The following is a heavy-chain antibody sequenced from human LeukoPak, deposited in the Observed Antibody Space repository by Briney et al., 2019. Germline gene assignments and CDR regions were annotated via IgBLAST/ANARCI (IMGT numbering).Heavy chain of an antibody. D-gene: IGHD3-9*01. CDR3: AKASTLTGYPTNFDY. V-gene: IGHV3-33*06. CDR2: IWYDGSNK. Sequence: GGSLRLSCAASGFTFSSYGMHWVRQAPGKGLEWVAVIWYDGSNKYYADSVKGRFTISRDNSKNTLYLQMNSLRAEDTAVYYCAKASTLTGYPTNFDYWGQGTLVTVSS. J-gene: IGHJ4*02. CDR1: GFTFSSYG.